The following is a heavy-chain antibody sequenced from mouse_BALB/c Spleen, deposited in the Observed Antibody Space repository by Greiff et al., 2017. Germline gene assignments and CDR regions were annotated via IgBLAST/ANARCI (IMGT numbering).Heavy chain of an antibody. V-gene: IGHV5-17*02. Sequence: EVKLEESGGGLVQPGGSRKLSCAASGFTFSSFGMHWVRQAPEKGLEWVAYISSGSSTIYYADTVKGRFTISRDNPKNTLFLQMTSLRSEDTAMYYCARPYYGNYAMDYWGEGTSVTVSS. CDR3: ARPYYGNYAMDY. CDR2: ISSGSSTI. J-gene: IGHJ4*01. D-gene: IGHD2-10*01. CDR1: GFTFSSFG.